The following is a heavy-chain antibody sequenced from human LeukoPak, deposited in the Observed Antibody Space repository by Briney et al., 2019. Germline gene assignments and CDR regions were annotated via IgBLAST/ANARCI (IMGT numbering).Heavy chain of an antibody. Sequence: SLETLSLTCAVYGGSFSGYYWSWIRQPPGKGLEWIGEINHSGSTNYNPYLKSRVTISVDTSKNQFSLKLSSVTAADTAVYYCASGQVTIFGVVIRQGYWGQGTLVTVSS. CDR2: INHSGST. V-gene: IGHV4-34*01. CDR3: ASGQVTIFGVVIRQGY. CDR1: GGSFSGYY. J-gene: IGHJ4*02. D-gene: IGHD3-3*01.